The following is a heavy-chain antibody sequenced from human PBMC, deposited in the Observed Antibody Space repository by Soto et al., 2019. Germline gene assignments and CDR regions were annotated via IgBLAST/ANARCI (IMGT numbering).Heavy chain of an antibody. CDR3: ARGPEGLLWFGELLWPLDY. CDR1: GGSISSGDYY. V-gene: IGHV4-30-4*01. Sequence: QVQLQESGPGLVKPSQTLSLTCTVSGGSISSGDYYWSWIRQPPGKGLEWIGYIYYSGSTYYNPSLKSRVTISVDTSKNQFSLKLSSVTTADTAVYYCARGPEGLLWFGELLWPLDYWGQGTLVTVSS. CDR2: IYYSGST. D-gene: IGHD3-10*01. J-gene: IGHJ4*02.